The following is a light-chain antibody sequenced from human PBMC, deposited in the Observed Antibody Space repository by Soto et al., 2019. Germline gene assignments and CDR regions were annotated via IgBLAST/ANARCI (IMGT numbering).Light chain of an antibody. CDR2: DAS. CDR1: QTVRNNY. V-gene: IGKV3-20*01. CDR3: QQFSSYPLT. Sequence: EFVLTQSPGTLSLSPGERATLSCRASQTVRNNYLAWDQQKPGQAPRLLIYDASSRATGIPDRFSGGGSGTDFTLTISRLEPEDFAVYYCQQFSSYPLTFGGGPKVDIK. J-gene: IGKJ4*01.